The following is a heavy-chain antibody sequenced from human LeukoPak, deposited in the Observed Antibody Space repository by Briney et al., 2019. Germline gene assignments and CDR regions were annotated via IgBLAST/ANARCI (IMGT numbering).Heavy chain of an antibody. D-gene: IGHD6-13*01. CDR2: IFSGGGT. V-gene: IGHV3-53*01. J-gene: IGHJ4*02. Sequence: PGGSLRLSCAASGFTVNSNYMTWVRQAPGKGLEWISVIFSGGGTYYADSVKGRFTISRDTSKNTLYLQMNGLRAEDTAVYYCARGLRYSSSWYNFDYWGQGTLVTVSS. CDR3: ARGLRYSSSWYNFDY. CDR1: GFTVNSNY.